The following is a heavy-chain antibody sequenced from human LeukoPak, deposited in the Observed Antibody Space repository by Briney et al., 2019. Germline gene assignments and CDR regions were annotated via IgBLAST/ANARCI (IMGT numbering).Heavy chain of an antibody. J-gene: IGHJ4*02. CDR1: GFTFSSFW. Sequence: PGGSLRLSCAASGFTFSSFWMSWVRQAPGKGLEWVASIKHDGSGKYYLDSVKGRFTISRDNAKNSLFLQMDSLRAEDTAVYYCARTMQLGDYWGQGTLVTVSS. CDR3: ARTMQLGDY. CDR2: IKHDGSGK. D-gene: IGHD6-13*01. V-gene: IGHV3-7*04.